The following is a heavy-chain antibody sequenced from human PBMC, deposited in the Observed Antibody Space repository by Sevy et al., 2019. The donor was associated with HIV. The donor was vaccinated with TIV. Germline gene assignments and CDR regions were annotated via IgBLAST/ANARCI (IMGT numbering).Heavy chain of an antibody. V-gene: IGHV4-34*01. CDR3: ARPPPVVVVPGAPSWFDP. CDR2: INESGIT. Sequence: SETLSLTCAVHDGSFSGYYWNWIRQLPGKGLEWIGEINESGITYYNPSLKSRVTISVDTSKKQFSLKLNSVTAVDSAVYFCARPPPVVVVPGAPSWFDPWGQGTLVTVS. J-gene: IGHJ5*02. CDR1: DGSFSGYY. D-gene: IGHD2-2*01.